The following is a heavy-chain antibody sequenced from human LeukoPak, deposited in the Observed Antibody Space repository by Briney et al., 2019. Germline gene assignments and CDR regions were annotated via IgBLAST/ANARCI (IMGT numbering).Heavy chain of an antibody. CDR2: ISWNSGGI. Sequence: GGSLRLSCAASGFTFDDYAMHWVRQAPGKGLEWVSGISWNSGGIGYADSVKGRFTISRDNAKNSLYLQMNSLRAEDTALYYCAKDKVATILRGDAFDIWGQGTMVTVSS. CDR3: AKDKVATILRGDAFDI. CDR1: GFTFDDYA. J-gene: IGHJ3*02. D-gene: IGHD5-12*01. V-gene: IGHV3-9*01.